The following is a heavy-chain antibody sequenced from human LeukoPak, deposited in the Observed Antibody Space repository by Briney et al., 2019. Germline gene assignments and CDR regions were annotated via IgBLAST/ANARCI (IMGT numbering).Heavy chain of an antibody. Sequence: PSETLSLTCAVYGGSFSGYYWSWIRQPPGKGLEWIGEINHSGSTNYNPSLKSRVTISVDTSKNQFSLKLSSVTAADTAVYYCARVKQWLAGGFDYWGQGTLVTVSS. CDR3: ARVKQWLAGGFDY. D-gene: IGHD6-19*01. CDR2: INHSGST. J-gene: IGHJ4*02. V-gene: IGHV4-34*01. CDR1: GGSFSGYY.